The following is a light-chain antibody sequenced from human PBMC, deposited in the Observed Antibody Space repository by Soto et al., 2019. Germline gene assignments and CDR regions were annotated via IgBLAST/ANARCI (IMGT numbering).Light chain of an antibody. CDR1: ANINSW. Sequence: DIQMTQSPSTLSASVGDRVTITCRASANINSWLAWYQQKPGKPPKLLLYDASTLESGVPLRFSGSGSGTEFTLSISSLQTDDFATYYCHHYSGYLFTFGPGTKVEIK. CDR2: DAS. V-gene: IGKV1-5*01. CDR3: HHYSGYLFT. J-gene: IGKJ3*01.